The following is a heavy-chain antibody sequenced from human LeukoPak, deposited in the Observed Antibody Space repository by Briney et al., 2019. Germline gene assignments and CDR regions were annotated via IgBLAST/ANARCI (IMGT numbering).Heavy chain of an antibody. D-gene: IGHD2-2*01. CDR1: GFTFSSYS. CDR3: ANLDQLPDIP. CDR2: ITTTFYT. V-gene: IGHV3-21*04. Sequence: GGSLRLSCAASGFTFSSYSFNWVRQVPGKGLEWVSSITTTFYTYYTDSVKGRFTISRDNAKNSLYLQMNTLRAEDTALYYCANLDQLPDIPWGQGTLVTVSS. J-gene: IGHJ5*02.